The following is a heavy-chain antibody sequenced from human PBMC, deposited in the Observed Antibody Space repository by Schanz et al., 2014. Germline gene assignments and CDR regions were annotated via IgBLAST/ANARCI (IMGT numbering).Heavy chain of an antibody. Sequence: VQLVESGGGLVKPGGSLRLSCAASGFTFSNYTMYWVRQAPGKGLEWVAVISYHGSERYYADSVKGRFTISRDNSKNTLYLQMNSLRTEDTAVYFCAKSYDTSGYSGFDYWGQGTLVTVSS. CDR2: ISYHGSER. CDR1: GFTFSNYT. CDR3: AKSYDTSGYSGFDY. V-gene: IGHV3-30*18. J-gene: IGHJ4*02. D-gene: IGHD3-22*01.